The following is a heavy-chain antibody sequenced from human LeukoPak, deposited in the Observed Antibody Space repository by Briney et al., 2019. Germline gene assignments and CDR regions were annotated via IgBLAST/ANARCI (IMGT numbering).Heavy chain of an antibody. Sequence: GGSLRLSCAATGFTLSSYAMSWVREGPGKVLEWVSAISVSGNTYHADSVKGRFTISRDNAKNSLFLQMNSLRAEDTAVYFCAKSTRAVMAMMDVWGKGTTVTVSS. V-gene: IGHV3-23*01. D-gene: IGHD3-16*01. CDR3: AKSTRAVMAMMDV. J-gene: IGHJ6*04. CDR2: ISVSGNT. CDR1: GFTLSSYA.